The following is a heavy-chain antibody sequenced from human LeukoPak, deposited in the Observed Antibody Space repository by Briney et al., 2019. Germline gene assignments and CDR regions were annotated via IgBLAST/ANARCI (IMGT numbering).Heavy chain of an antibody. CDR3: ARPSSIAVAGHVPFDI. D-gene: IGHD6-19*01. V-gene: IGHV1-69*04. CDR1: GGTFSSYA. J-gene: IGHJ3*02. CDR2: IIPILGIA. Sequence: VKVSCKASGGTFSSYAISLVRQAPGQGLEWMGRIIPILGIANYAQKFQGRVTITADKSTSTAYMELSSLRSEDTAVYYCARPSSIAVAGHVPFDIWGQGTMVTVSS.